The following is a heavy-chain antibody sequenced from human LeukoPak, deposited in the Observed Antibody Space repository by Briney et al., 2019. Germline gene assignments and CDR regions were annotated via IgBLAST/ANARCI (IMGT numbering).Heavy chain of an antibody. Sequence: PGGSLRLSCAASGFTFSSYGMHWVRQAPGKGLEWVAFIRYDGSNKYYADSVKGRFTISRDNSKNTLYLQMNGLRAKDTAVYYCAGRYCSSTSCYSDYWGQGTLVTVSS. J-gene: IGHJ4*02. D-gene: IGHD2-2*02. CDR3: AGRYCSSTSCYSDY. CDR1: GFTFSSYG. CDR2: IRYDGSNK. V-gene: IGHV3-30*02.